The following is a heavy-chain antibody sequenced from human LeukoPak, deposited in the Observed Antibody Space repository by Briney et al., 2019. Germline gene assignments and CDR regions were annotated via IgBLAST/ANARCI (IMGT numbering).Heavy chain of an antibody. D-gene: IGHD3-22*01. CDR2: IYYSGST. J-gene: IGHJ4*02. CDR3: ARDDRLLLDY. V-gene: IGHV4-31*03. CDR1: GGSISSGGYY. Sequence: SETLSLTCTVSGGSISSGGYYWSWIRQHPGKGLEWIGYIYYSGSTYYNPSLKSRVTISVDTSKNQFSLKLSSVTAADTGVYYCARDDRLLLDYWGQGTLVTVSS.